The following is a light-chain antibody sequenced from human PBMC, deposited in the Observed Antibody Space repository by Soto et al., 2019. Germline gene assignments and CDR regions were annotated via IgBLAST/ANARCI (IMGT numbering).Light chain of an antibody. CDR1: QSLLDSDDGNTY. V-gene: IGKV2-40*01. CDR3: MQRIEFPLT. Sequence: DIVMTQTPLSLTVTPGEPASISCRTSQSLLDSDDGNTYLDWYLQKPGQSPQLLIYTVSYRASGVPDRCRGSGSGTDFTLKISRVEAEDVGVYYCMQRIEFPLTFGGGTKVEIK. J-gene: IGKJ4*01. CDR2: TVS.